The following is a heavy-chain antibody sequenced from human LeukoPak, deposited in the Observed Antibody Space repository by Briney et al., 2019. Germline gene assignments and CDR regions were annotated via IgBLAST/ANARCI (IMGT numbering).Heavy chain of an antibody. J-gene: IGHJ4*02. D-gene: IGHD3-10*01. Sequence: ASVKVSCKASGYTFTSYGISWVRQAPGQGLEWMGWISACNGNTNYAQKLQGRVTMTEDTSSDTAYMELSSLRSEDTAIYYCATAGRESFWGQGTLVTVSS. CDR2: ISACNGNT. V-gene: IGHV1-18*01. CDR3: ATAGRESF. CDR1: GYTFTSYG.